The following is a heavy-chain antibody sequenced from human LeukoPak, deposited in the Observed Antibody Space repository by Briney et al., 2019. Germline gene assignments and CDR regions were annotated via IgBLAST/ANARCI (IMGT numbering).Heavy chain of an antibody. J-gene: IGHJ6*02. CDR2: ISSSSSYI. CDR3: ARDLIRFLEWEYYYGMDV. D-gene: IGHD3-3*01. CDR1: GFTFSSYS. V-gene: IGHV3-21*04. Sequence: GGSLRLSCAASGFTFSSYSMNWVRQAPGKGLEWVSSISSSSSYIYYADSVKGRFTISRDNAKNSLYLQMNSLRAEDTAVYYCARDLIRFLEWEYYYGMDVWGQGTTVTVSS.